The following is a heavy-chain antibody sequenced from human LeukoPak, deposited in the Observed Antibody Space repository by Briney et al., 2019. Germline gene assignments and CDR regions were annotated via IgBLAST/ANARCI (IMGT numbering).Heavy chain of an antibody. CDR1: GGSFSGYY. CDR2: IYHSGGT. V-gene: IGHV4-34*01. CDR3: ARAVELYYDNSGYYSDPYFDY. J-gene: IGHJ4*02. Sequence: PSETLSLTCAVYGGSFSGYYWSWIRQTPGKGLQWIGSIYHSGGTYYEPSLKSRVTISVDTSRNQFSLKMSSVTAADTAVFYCARAVELYYDNSGYYSDPYFDYWGQGTLVTVSS. D-gene: IGHD3-22*01.